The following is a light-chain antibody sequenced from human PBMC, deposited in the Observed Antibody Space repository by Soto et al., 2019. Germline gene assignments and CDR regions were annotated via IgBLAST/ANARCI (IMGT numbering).Light chain of an antibody. CDR3: QQYYSYPFT. CDR1: QGISSY. CDR2: AAS. J-gene: IGKJ5*01. V-gene: IGKV1-8*01. Sequence: QFTQSPSFFSPSXEHRVPITSXASQGISSYLAWYQQKPGKAPKLLIYAASTLQSGVPSRFSGSGSGTDFTLTISCLQSEDFATYYCQQYYSYPFTFGQGTRLENK.